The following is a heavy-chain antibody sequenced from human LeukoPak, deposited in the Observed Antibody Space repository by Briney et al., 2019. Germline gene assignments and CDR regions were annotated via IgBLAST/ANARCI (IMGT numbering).Heavy chain of an antibody. V-gene: IGHV1-8*01. J-gene: IGHJ4*02. Sequence: EASVKVSCKASGYTFTSYDINWVRQATGQGLEWMGWVNPNSGNTGYAQKFQGRVTMTRNTSISTAYMELSGLRSEDTAVYYCAITYGSGSSHFDYWGQGTLVTVSS. CDR3: AITYGSGSSHFDY. CDR2: VNPNSGNT. D-gene: IGHD3-10*01. CDR1: GYTFTSYD.